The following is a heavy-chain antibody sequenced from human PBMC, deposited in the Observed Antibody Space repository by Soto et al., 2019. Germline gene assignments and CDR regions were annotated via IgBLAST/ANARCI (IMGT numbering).Heavy chain of an antibody. CDR2: IYPNGGST. J-gene: IGHJ4*02. V-gene: IGHV1-46*03. CDR1: GYTFTSNY. Sequence: QVQLVQSGTEVKKPGASVKLSCKTSGYTFTSNYMHWVRQAPGQGLEWMGMIYPNGGSTNYAQKYQGRVTMTSDTSTTTVYMDLSSLTAEDTAVYYCVRDNSGFDYWGQGTLFTVSS. CDR3: VRDNSGFDY. D-gene: IGHD6-25*01.